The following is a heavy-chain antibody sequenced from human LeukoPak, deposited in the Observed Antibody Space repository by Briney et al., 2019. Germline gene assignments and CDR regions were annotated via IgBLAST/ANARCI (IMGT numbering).Heavy chain of an antibody. D-gene: IGHD3-22*01. CDR2: IFYVGST. CDR1: GDSIGSHY. J-gene: IGHJ3*02. V-gene: IGHV4-59*11. Sequence: SETLSLTCTVSGDSIGSHYWSWIRQPPGKGLERIGYIFYVGSTNYNPSLKSRVTISVDTSKNQFSLKLNSVTTADTAVYYCARDYYDSRGEAFDIWDQGTMVTVSS. CDR3: ARDYYDSRGEAFDI.